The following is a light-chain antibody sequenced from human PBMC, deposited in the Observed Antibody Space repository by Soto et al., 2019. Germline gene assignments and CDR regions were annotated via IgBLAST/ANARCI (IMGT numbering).Light chain of an antibody. CDR2: GVS. Sequence: QSALTQPASVSGSPGQSITISCSGTRSDIGSYNYVAWYQQFPGKTPKILIYGVSNRPSGVSSRFSGSMSGNTASLTISGLQAEDEADYYCISYTGSSTSYVFGSGTKLTVL. CDR3: ISYTGSSTSYV. V-gene: IGLV2-14*01. CDR1: RSDIGSYNY. J-gene: IGLJ1*01.